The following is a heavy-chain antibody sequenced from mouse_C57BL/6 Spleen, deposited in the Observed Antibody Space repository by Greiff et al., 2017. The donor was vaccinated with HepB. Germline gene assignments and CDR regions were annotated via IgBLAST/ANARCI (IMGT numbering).Heavy chain of an antibody. V-gene: IGHV5-17*01. Sequence: EVKLVESGGGLVKPGGSLKLSCAASGFTFSDYGMHWVRQAPGKGLEWVAYISSGSSTIYYADTVKGRFTISRDNAKNTLFLQMTSLRSEDTAMYYCATTVPAWFAYWGQGTLVTVSA. CDR2: ISSGSSTI. CDR1: GFTFSDYG. D-gene: IGHD1-1*01. CDR3: ATTVPAWFAY. J-gene: IGHJ3*01.